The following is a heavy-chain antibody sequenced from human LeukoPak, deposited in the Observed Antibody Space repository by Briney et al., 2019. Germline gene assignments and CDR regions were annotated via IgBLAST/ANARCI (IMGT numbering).Heavy chain of an antibody. Sequence: PSETLSLTCTVSGGSISSYYWSWIRQPPGKGLEWIGYIYYSGSTNYNPSLKSRVTISVDTSKNQFSLKLSSVTAADTAVYYCARGSYYYDSRGYHNWFDTSGQGTLVTVSS. CDR2: IYYSGST. CDR1: GGSISSYY. V-gene: IGHV4-59*01. D-gene: IGHD3-22*01. J-gene: IGHJ5*02. CDR3: ARGSYYYDSRGYHNWFDT.